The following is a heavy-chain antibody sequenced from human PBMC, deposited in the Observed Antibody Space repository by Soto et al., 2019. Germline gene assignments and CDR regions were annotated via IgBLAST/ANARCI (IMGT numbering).Heavy chain of an antibody. D-gene: IGHD3-9*01. J-gene: IGHJ6*02. V-gene: IGHV4-59*08. CDR3: ARQGYDILTGYYNPHYSYYGMDV. CDR1: GGSISSYY. CDR2: IYYSGST. Sequence: PSETLSLTCTVSGGSISSYYWSWIRQPPGKGLEWIGYIYYSGSTNYNPSLKSRVTISVDTSKNQFSLKLSSVTAADTAVYYCARQGYDILTGYYNPHYSYYGMDVWGQGTTVTVSS.